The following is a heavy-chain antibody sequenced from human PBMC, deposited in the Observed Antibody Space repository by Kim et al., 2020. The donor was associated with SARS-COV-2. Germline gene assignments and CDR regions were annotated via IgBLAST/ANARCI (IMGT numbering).Heavy chain of an antibody. CDR2: ISTYNGNT. D-gene: IGHD3-3*01. CDR1: GYTFTSYG. J-gene: IGHJ5*02. V-gene: IGHV1-18*01. Sequence: ASVKVSCKASGYTFTSYGISWVRQAPGQGLEWMGWISTYNGNTNYAQKLQGRVTMTTDTSTSTAYMELRSLRSDDTAVYYCARNHYDFWSGYSSFDPWGQGTLVTVSS. CDR3: ARNHYDFWSGYSSFDP.